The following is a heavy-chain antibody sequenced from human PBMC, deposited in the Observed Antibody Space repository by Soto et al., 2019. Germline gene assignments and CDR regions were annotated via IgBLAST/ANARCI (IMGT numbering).Heavy chain of an antibody. V-gene: IGHV3-64D*08. J-gene: IGHJ4*02. CDR1: GFTFSDYP. CDR2: INVKGDSA. CDR3: VRNHHEFRRGYSHFAY. Sequence: GGSLRLSCSASGFTFSDYPMHWVRQAPGKGLEHISTINVKGDSAYYADSVKGRFTISRDNSRNTLYLQMSSLRQEDTAMYHCVRNHHEFRRGYSHFAYWGQGTLVTVSS. D-gene: IGHD3-3*01.